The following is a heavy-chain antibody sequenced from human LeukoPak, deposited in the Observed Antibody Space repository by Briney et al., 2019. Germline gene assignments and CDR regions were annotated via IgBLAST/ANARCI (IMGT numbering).Heavy chain of an antibody. D-gene: IGHD3-22*01. J-gene: IGHJ4*02. CDR1: GFTFSSYA. V-gene: IGHV3-23*01. CDR2: ISGSGGST. CDR3: AKDLPYYDSSGPFDY. Sequence: GGSLRLSCAASGFTFSSYAMSWVRQAPGKGLEWVSAISGSGGSTYYADSVKGRFTISRDNSKNTLYLQMDSLRAEDTAVYYCAKDLPYYDSSGPFDYWGQGTLVTVSS.